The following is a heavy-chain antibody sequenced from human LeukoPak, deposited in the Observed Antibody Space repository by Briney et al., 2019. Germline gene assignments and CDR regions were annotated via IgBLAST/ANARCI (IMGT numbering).Heavy chain of an antibody. J-gene: IGHJ3*02. CDR1: GFTFSGYG. CDR2: IWYDGSNK. CDR3: AKPRTGYSSSWPLDAFDI. V-gene: IGHV3-33*06. D-gene: IGHD6-13*01. Sequence: PGGSLRLSCAASGFTFSGYGMHWVRQAPGKGLEWVAIIWYDGSNKYYAASVKGRFTISRDNSKNTLYLQMNSLRAEDTAVYYCAKPRTGYSSSWPLDAFDIWGQGTMVTVSS.